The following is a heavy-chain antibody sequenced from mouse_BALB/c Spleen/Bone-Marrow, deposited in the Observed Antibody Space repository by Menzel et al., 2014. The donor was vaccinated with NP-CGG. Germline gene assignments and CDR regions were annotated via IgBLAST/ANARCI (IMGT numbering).Heavy chain of an antibody. CDR2: IYPGSGST. V-gene: IGHV1-77*01. CDR1: GYTFTDYV. D-gene: IGHD1-1*01. Sequence: VHLVESGPELVKPGASVKMSCKASGYTFTDYVISWVKQRTGQGLEWVGEIYPGSGSTYYNEKFKGKATLTADKSSNTAYKQLSSLTSEDSAVYFCDYYGSSYFDYWGQGTTLTVSS. J-gene: IGHJ2*01. CDR3: DYYGSSYFDY.